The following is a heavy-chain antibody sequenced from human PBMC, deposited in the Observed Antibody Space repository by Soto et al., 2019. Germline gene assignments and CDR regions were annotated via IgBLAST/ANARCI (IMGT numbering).Heavy chain of an antibody. Sequence: QVQLQESGPGLVKPSGTLSLTCAVSGGSISSSNWWSWVRQPPGKGLEGIGEFYHSGSTNSNPSLKSRVTISVGKSKNQFSLKLSSVPAADTAVYYWARVDRYGTYYYYGMDVWGQGTTVTVSS. V-gene: IGHV4-4*02. D-gene: IGHD5-18*01. J-gene: IGHJ6*02. CDR3: ARVDRYGTYYYYGMDV. CDR2: FYHSGST. CDR1: GGSISSSNW.